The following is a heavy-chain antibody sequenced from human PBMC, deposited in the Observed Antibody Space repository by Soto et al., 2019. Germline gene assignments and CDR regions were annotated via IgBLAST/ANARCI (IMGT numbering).Heavy chain of an antibody. CDR2: VDSRGTT. CDR1: GGSINSYW. Sequence: LSLTCSVSGGSINSYWWSWIRQPAGKGLEWIGRVDSRGTTDYNPSLNSRATLSVETSKNHFSLRLSSVTAADTAVYYCARDIGSYAYGEGYWGQGIQVTVSS. CDR3: ARDIGSYAYGEGY. J-gene: IGHJ4*02. D-gene: IGHD3-10*01. V-gene: IGHV4-4*07.